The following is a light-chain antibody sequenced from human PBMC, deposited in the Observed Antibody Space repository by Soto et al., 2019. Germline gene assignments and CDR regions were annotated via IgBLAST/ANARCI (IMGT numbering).Light chain of an antibody. CDR1: QDIRSS. Sequence: VMTQSTAYLSSSTGGRVTLSCRASQDIRSSFAWYQQRPRQAPRLLIYDASTRATGIPPRFSGGGSGTEFTVTISSLQSEDFAIYYCQQYDIWPPYTFGHGTMVDIK. CDR3: QQYDIWPPYT. V-gene: IGKV3-15*01. CDR2: DAS. J-gene: IGKJ2*01.